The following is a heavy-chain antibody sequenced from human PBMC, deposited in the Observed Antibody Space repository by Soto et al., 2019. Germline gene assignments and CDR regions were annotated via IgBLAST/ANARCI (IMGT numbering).Heavy chain of an antibody. CDR3: AKDGELGYCSSTSCYPSYFDY. CDR1: GFTFSSYG. CDR2: ISYDGSNK. Sequence: GGSLRLSCAASGFTFSSYGMHWVRQAPGKGLEWVAVISYDGSNKYYADSVKGRFTISRDNSKNTLYLQMNSLRAEDTAVYYCAKDGELGYCSSTSCYPSYFDYWGQGTLVTVSS. J-gene: IGHJ4*02. D-gene: IGHD2-2*01. V-gene: IGHV3-30*18.